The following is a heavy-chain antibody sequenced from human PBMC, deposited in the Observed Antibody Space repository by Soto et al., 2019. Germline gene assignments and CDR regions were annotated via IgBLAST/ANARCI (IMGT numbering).Heavy chain of an antibody. J-gene: IGHJ5*02. V-gene: IGHV1-18*01. D-gene: IGHD2-15*01. CDR3: ARDLGYCRSGTCYGEWFDP. CDR1: GYTFTTHG. CDR2: VRGDNGHT. Sequence: QVQLVQSGAEVKKPGASVKVSCKASGYTFTTHGISWVRQVPGQGLEWMGWVRGDNGHTNYAQSLQGRGTMTTGTSTNTAYMELRSLRSDDTAVYYCARDLGYCRSGTCYGEWFDPWGQGTLVTVSS.